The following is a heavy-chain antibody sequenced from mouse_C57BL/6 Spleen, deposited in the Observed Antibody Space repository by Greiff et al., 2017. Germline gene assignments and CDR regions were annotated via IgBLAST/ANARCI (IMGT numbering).Heavy chain of an antibody. D-gene: IGHD1-1*01. V-gene: IGHV1-50*01. CDR3: ARPRYYGSSGYAMDY. CDR2: IDPSDSYT. Sequence: QVQLQQPGAELVKPGASVKLSCKASGYTFTSYWMQWVKQRPGQGLEWIGEIDPSDSYTNYNQKFKGKATLTVETSSSTAYMPLSSLTSEDSAVYYCARPRYYGSSGYAMDYWGQGTSVTVSS. CDR1: GYTFTSYW. J-gene: IGHJ4*01.